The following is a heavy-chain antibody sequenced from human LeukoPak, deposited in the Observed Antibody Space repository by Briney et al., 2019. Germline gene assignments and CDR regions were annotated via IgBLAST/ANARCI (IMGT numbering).Heavy chain of an antibody. Sequence: SETLSLTCTVSGGSINSYYWSWIRQPPGKGLEWIGYIYHSGSTNYNPSLKSRVTISVDTSKNQFSLRLSSVTAADTAVYYCARVTGYMTEDYFDYWGQGTLITVSS. V-gene: IGHV4-59*01. D-gene: IGHD6-13*01. J-gene: IGHJ4*02. CDR3: ARVTGYMTEDYFDY. CDR1: GGSINSYY. CDR2: IYHSGST.